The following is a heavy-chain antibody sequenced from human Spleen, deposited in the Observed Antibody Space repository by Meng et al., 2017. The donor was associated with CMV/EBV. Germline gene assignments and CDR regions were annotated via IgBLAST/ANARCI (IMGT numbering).Heavy chain of an antibody. V-gene: IGHV3-21*01. Sequence: GESLKISCAASGFSFSRYDMNWVRQAPGKGLEWVASIGSTSSYSYHADSVKGRFTISRDNAKNSLFLQMNSLRAEDTAVYYCARVRDIGASGRPFDIWGQGTLATVSS. D-gene: IGHD5-12*01. CDR2: IGSTSSYS. J-gene: IGHJ4*02. CDR1: GFSFSRYD. CDR3: ARVRDIGASGRPFDI.